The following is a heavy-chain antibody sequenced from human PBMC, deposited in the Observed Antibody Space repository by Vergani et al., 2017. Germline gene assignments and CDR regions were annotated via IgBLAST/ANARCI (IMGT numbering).Heavy chain of an antibody. CDR3: ARGRRPVASSYYDSSGYYFSDYFDY. Sequence: QVLLVQSGAEVKKPGASVKVSCKASGYTFTGYYMHWVRQAPGQGLEWMGWINPKSGGTNYAQKFQGGVTMTRDTSISTAYMELSRLRSDDTAVYYCARGRRPVASSYYDSSGYYFSDYFDYWGQGTLVPVSS. J-gene: IGHJ4*02. V-gene: IGHV1-2*02. CDR1: GYTFTGYY. CDR2: INPKSGGT. D-gene: IGHD3-22*01.